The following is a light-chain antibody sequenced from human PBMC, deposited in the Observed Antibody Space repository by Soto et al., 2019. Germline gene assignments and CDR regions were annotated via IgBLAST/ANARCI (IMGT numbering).Light chain of an antibody. Sequence: QSVLTQPPSASGTPGQRVTISCSGSSSNIGNNYVFWYQQLPGAAPKLLIYKTNQRASGVPDRFSGSKSGTSASLAISGLRSEDEADYYCSSYTSSSTLVFGGGTKLTVL. CDR1: SSNIGNNY. CDR2: KTN. CDR3: SSYTSSSTLV. J-gene: IGLJ3*02. V-gene: IGLV1-47*01.